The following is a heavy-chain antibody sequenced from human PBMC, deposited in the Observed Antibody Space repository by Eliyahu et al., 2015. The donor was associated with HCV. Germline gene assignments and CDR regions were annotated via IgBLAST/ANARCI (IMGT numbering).Heavy chain of an antibody. CDR1: GFTFSXYG. Sequence: QVQLVESGGGVVQPGRSLRLSCAASGFTFSXYGMHWVRQAPGKGLEGVAVIWYDGSNKYYADSVKGRFTISRDNSKNTLYLQMNSLRAEDTAVYYCARDRIRQLDVWGQGTTVTVSS. CDR2: IWYDGSNK. J-gene: IGHJ6*02. V-gene: IGHV3-33*01. D-gene: IGHD2-15*01. CDR3: ARDRIRQLDV.